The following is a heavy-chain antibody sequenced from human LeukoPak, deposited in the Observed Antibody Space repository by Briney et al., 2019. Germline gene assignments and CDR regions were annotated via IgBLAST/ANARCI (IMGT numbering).Heavy chain of an antibody. J-gene: IGHJ4*02. D-gene: IGHD3-10*01. Sequence: GGSLRLSCAASGFTFSSYGMHWVRQAPGKGLEWVAVIWYDGSNKYYADSVKGRFTISRDNSKNTLYLQMNSLRAEDTAVYYCARGPTYYYGSGSNPIDYWGQGTLVTVSS. V-gene: IGHV3-33*01. CDR2: IWYDGSNK. CDR3: ARGPTYYYGSGSNPIDY. CDR1: GFTFSSYG.